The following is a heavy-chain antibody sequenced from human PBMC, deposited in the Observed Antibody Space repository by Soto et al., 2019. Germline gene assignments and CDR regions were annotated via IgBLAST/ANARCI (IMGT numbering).Heavy chain of an antibody. V-gene: IGHV4-34*01. CDR2: INHSGGT. J-gene: IGHJ6*02. CDR3: ARWLHSYYYGMDV. D-gene: IGHD5-12*01. CDR1: GGSFSGHY. Sequence: PSETLSLTCAVYGGSFSGHYWTWIRQPPGKGLEWIGEINHSGGTSYNPSLKSRVTISVDTSKSQFSLKLSSVTAADTAVYYCARWLHSYYYGMDVWGQGTTVTVS.